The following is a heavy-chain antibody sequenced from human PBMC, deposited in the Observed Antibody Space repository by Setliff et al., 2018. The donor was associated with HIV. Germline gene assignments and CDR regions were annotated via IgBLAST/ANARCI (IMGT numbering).Heavy chain of an antibody. Sequence: SETLSLTCTVSGGSISSYYWSWIRQPPGKGLEWIGYIYTSGSTNYNPSLKSRVTISVDTSKNQFSLKLSSVTAADTAVYYCARRGVVGWGYYSSPISDYWGQGTLVTV. V-gene: IGHV4-4*09. J-gene: IGHJ4*02. CDR3: ARRGVVGWGYYSSPISDY. CDR2: IYTSGST. D-gene: IGHD3-10*01. CDR1: GGSISSYY.